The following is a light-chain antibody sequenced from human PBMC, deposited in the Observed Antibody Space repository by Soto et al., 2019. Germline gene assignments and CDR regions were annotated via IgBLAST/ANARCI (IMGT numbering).Light chain of an antibody. CDR2: AAS. V-gene: IGKV1-39*01. CDR1: QSISTY. J-gene: IGKJ1*01. CDR3: QQSNSDPPWT. Sequence: DIQMTQSPSSLSASVGDRVTISCRASQSISTYLNWYQQKPGKAPRLLIYAASSVQTGVPPRFSGSGSGTDFTLTISSLRPEDIATYLCQQSNSDPPWTLGQGTKVDI.